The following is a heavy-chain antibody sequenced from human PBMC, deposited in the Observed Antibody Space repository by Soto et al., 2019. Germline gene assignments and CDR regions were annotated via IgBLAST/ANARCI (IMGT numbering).Heavy chain of an antibody. CDR2: ISWNSGSI. D-gene: IGHD4-17*01. CDR3: AEALTTVIDY. Sequence: GGSLRLSCAASGFTFDDYAMHWVRQAPGKGLEWVSGISWNSGSIGYADSVKGRFTISRDNAKNSLYLQMNSLRAEDTALYYCAEALTTVIDYRGQGTVVTVSS. CDR1: GFTFDDYA. J-gene: IGHJ4*02. V-gene: IGHV3-9*01.